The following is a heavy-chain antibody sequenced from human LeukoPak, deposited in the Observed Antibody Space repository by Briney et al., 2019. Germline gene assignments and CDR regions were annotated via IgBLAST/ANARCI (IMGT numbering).Heavy chain of an antibody. D-gene: IGHD4-17*01. J-gene: IGHJ4*02. CDR2: ITASGGST. Sequence: PGGSLRLSCAASGFTFSSYGMHWVRQAPGKGLEWVSAITASGGSTYYADSVKGRFTISRDNSKNTLYLQMNSLRAEDTAVYYCAKGQTVTDTDYWGQGTLVTVSP. CDR1: GFTFSSYG. V-gene: IGHV3-23*01. CDR3: AKGQTVTDTDY.